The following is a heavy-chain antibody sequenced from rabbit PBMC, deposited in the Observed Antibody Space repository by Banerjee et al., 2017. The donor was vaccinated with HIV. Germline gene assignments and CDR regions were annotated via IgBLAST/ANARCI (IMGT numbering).Heavy chain of an antibody. D-gene: IGHD7-1*01. V-gene: IGHV1S47*01. CDR3: ARDRDGDAGYGSLAL. CDR2: TAGGEGNT. J-gene: IGHJ3*01. CDR1: GFDFTMYY. Sequence: QEQLVESGGGLVQPGGSLTLSCKASGFDFTMYYLGWVRQPPGKGLEWIGVTAGGEGNTHYASWVNGRFTISSDNASNTVDLKMTSLTVADTATYFCARDRDGDAGYGSLALWGQGTLVTVS.